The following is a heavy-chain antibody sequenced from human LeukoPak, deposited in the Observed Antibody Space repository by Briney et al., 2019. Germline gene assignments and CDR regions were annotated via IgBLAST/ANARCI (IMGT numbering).Heavy chain of an antibody. CDR3: TRSVRNGHIDY. J-gene: IGHJ4*02. Sequence: ASVKVSCKASGYTFTSYYMHWVRQAPGQGLEWMGIINPSGGSTSYAQKFQGRVTMTRDTSTSTVYMELSSLRFEDTAVYCTRSVRNGHIDYWGQGTLVTVSS. CDR1: GYTFTSYY. V-gene: IGHV1-46*01. CDR2: INPSGGST. D-gene: IGHD2-21*01.